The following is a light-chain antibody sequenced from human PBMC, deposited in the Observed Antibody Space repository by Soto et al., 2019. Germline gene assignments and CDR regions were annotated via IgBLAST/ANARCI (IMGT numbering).Light chain of an antibody. CDR2: GAS. V-gene: IGKV3-15*01. Sequence: EIVMAQSPATLSVSPGETATLSCMASQSVSSNLAWDQQKPGQAPSLLIYGASTRATDIPPRFSGSGSGTEFTLTITSLQSEDFAVYYCQQYKNWPPLTFGGGTKVDIK. CDR3: QQYKNWPPLT. CDR1: QSVSSN. J-gene: IGKJ4*01.